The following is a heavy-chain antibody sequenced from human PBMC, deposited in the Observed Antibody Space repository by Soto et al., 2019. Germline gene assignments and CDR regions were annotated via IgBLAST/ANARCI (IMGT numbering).Heavy chain of an antibody. CDR2: IKQDGSEK. D-gene: IGHD2-2*01. CDR3: ARNEDQLRDTWFDP. Sequence: PGGSMRLSCAASGFTFSSYWLSWVRQDPGKGLEWVANIKQDGSEKYYVDSVKGRFTISRDNAKNSLYLQMNSLRAEDTAVYYCARNEDQLRDTWFDPWGQGTLVTVSS. J-gene: IGHJ5*02. V-gene: IGHV3-7*01. CDR1: GFTFSSYW.